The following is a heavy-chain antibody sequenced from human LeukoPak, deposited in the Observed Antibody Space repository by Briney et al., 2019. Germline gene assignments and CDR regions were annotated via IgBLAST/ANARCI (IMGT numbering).Heavy chain of an antibody. CDR2: IYYDGST. CDR1: GGSINNCY. CDR3: ARDGGYGSGSAL. J-gene: IGHJ4*02. V-gene: IGHV4-59*01. Sequence: PSRTLSLTCTVSGGSINNCYWTWIRQPPGKGLEWIGSIYYDGSTNYNPSLKSRVTISLDTPKNQFSLKLSSVTAADTAVYYCARDGGYGSGSALWGQGTLITVPS. D-gene: IGHD3-10*01.